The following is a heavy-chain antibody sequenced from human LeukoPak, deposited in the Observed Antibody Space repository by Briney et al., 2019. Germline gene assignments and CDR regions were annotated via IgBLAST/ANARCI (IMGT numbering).Heavy chain of an antibody. J-gene: IGHJ4*02. D-gene: IGHD6-13*01. CDR2: ISGSGDST. Sequence: GGSLRLSCAASGFSFSSYAMNWVRQAPGKGLEWVSSISGSGDSTYYADSVKGRFTISRDNSKNTLYLQMNSLRAEDTAVYYSARDSGVSSSWYTFDYWGQGTLVTVSS. CDR1: GFSFSSYA. CDR3: ARDSGVSSSWYTFDY. V-gene: IGHV3-23*01.